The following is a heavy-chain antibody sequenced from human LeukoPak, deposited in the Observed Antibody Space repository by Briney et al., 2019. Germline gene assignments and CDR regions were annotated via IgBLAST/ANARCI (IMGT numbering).Heavy chain of an antibody. D-gene: IGHD2-8*01. CDR3: AEDRCSNGIGCYYYYMDV. V-gene: IGHV3-30*02. CDR2: IQYDGSNE. CDR1: GFTFSSYG. Sequence: GGSLRLSCAASGFTFSSYGMHWVRQAPGKGLEWVAYIQYDGSNEQYADSVKGRFSISRDSSKNILYLQMNSLRAEDTAVYYCAEDRCSNGIGCYYYYMDVWGRGTTVTISS. J-gene: IGHJ6*03.